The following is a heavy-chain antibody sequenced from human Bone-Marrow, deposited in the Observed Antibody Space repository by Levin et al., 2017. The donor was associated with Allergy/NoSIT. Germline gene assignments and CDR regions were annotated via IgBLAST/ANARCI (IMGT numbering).Heavy chain of an antibody. J-gene: IGHJ4*02. CDR1: GFSLSTSGVG. V-gene: IGHV2-5*02. CDR2: IYWDDDK. CDR3: AHTGVKRSWYGFDGYFDY. D-gene: IGHD6-13*01. Sequence: GSGPTLVKPTQTLTLTCTFSGFSLSTSGVGVGWIRQPPGKALEWLALIYWDDDKRYSPSLKSRLTITKDTSKNQVVLTMTNMDPVDTATYYCAHTGVKRSWYGFDGYFDYWGQGTLVTVSS.